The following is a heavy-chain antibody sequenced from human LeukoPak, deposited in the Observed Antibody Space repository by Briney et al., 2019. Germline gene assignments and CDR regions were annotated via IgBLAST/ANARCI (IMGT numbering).Heavy chain of an antibody. CDR3: ATAVTVVTHGQDAFDI. V-gene: IGHV3-21*01. J-gene: IGHJ3*02. D-gene: IGHD4-23*01. CDR2: ISSSSSYI. CDR1: GFTFSSYS. Sequence: GGSLRLSCAASGFTFSSYSMNWVRQAPGKGLEWVSSISSSSSYIYYADSVKGRFTISRDNAKNSLYMQMNSVRAENTTLNSCATAVTVVTHGQDAFDIWGQGTMVTVSS.